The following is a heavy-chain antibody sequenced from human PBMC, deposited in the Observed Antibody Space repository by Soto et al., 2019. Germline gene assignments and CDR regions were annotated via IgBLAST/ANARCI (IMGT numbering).Heavy chain of an antibody. V-gene: IGHV3-23*01. D-gene: IGHD3-3*01. CDR3: AKDYDFWSGYPFDY. Sequence: PGGSLRLSCAASGFSFSSYAMSWVRQAPGKGLEWVSAISGSGGSTYYADSVKGRFTISRDNSKNTLYLQMDSLRAEDTAVYYCAKDYDFWSGYPFDYWGQGTLVTVSS. CDR1: GFSFSSYA. J-gene: IGHJ4*02. CDR2: ISGSGGST.